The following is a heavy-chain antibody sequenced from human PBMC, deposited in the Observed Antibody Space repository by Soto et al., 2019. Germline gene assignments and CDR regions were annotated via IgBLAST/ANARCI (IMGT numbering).Heavy chain of an antibody. CDR1: GFTFSNYG. D-gene: IGHD5-18*01. J-gene: IGHJ4*02. CDR2: ISSDGSNK. V-gene: IGHV3-30*18. CDR3: AKDGYTYCSAEF. Sequence: QVQLVESGGGVVQPGRSLRLSCAASGFTFSNYGMHWVRQAPGKGLEWVALISSDGSNKYYADSVKGRFTISRDNSKHTLYLQMNSLRAEDTAVYYCAKDGYTYCSAEFWGQGTLVTVSS.